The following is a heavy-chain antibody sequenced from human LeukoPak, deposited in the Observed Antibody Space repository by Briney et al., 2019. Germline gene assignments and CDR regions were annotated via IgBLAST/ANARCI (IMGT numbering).Heavy chain of an antibody. Sequence: SGTLSLTCAVSGGSISSSNWWSWIRQPPGKGLEWIGEINHSGSTNYNPSLKGRVTISVDTSKNQFSLKLSSVTAADTAVYYCARHRYTAMASSFRYWGQGTLVTVSS. V-gene: IGHV4-4*02. D-gene: IGHD5-18*01. J-gene: IGHJ4*02. CDR2: INHSGST. CDR1: GGSISSSNW. CDR3: ARHRYTAMASSFRY.